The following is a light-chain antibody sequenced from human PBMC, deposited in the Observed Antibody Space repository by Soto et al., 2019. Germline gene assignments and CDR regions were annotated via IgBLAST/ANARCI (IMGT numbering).Light chain of an antibody. CDR3: CAYAGVGTWG. J-gene: IGLJ3*02. Sequence: QSALTQPASVSGSPGQSITISCTGTRSDIGGYNLVSWYQQHPGNAPKLIIYEGRQRPSGVSDRFVGSKSDNTASLTISGLRTEDEADYHCCAYAGVGTWGFGGGTQLTVL. CDR2: EGR. CDR1: RSDIGGYNL. V-gene: IGLV2-23*01.